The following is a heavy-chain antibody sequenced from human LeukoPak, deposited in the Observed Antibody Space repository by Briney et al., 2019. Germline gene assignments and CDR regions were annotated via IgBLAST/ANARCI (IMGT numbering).Heavy chain of an antibody. CDR1: GYTLTELS. J-gene: IGHJ4*02. V-gene: IGHV1-24*01. CDR3: ATEGYYYDSSGYYAHDY. CDR2: FDPEDGET. D-gene: IGHD3-22*01. Sequence: ASVKASCKVSGYTLTELSMHWVRQAPGKGLEWMGGFDPEDGETIYAQKFQGRVTMTEDTSTDTAYMELSSLRSEDTAVYYCATEGYYYDSSGYYAHDYWGQGTLVTVSS.